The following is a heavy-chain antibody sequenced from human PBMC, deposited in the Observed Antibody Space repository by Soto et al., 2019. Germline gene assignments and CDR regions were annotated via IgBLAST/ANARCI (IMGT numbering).Heavy chain of an antibody. CDR1: GGSISSYY. CDR3: ARGDSSGYYYFDY. J-gene: IGHJ4*02. CDR2: IYYSGST. Sequence: SSETLSLTCTFSGGSISSYYWSWIRQPPGKGLEWIGYIYYSGSTNYNPSLKSRVTISVDTSKNQFSLKLSSVTAADTAVYYCARGDSSGYYYFDYWGQGTPVTVYS. V-gene: IGHV4-59*01. D-gene: IGHD3-22*01.